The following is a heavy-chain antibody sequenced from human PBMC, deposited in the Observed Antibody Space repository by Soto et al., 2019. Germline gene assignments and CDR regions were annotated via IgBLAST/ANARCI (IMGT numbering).Heavy chain of an antibody. D-gene: IGHD2-15*01. V-gene: IGHV4-39*01. CDR2: IYYSGGA. CDR1: GVSIHNSHSF. J-gene: IGHJ5*01. CDR3: GRVVEGATRHTDFDS. Sequence: KPSETLSLTCAVSGVSIHNSHSFWGWIRQPPGKGLEFIGSIYYSGGANYNPSLKSRVTISLDTSKNQFSLTVNSVTAADTAIYYCGRVVEGATRHTDFDSWGQGTLVTVSS.